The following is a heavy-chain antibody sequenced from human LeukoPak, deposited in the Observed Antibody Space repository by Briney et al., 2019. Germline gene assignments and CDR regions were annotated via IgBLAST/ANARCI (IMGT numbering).Heavy chain of an antibody. Sequence: SGKVSGKASGGTFSSYAISWVRQAPGQGVEWMGGIIPIFGTANYAQKFQGRVTITADESTSTAYMELSSLRSEDTAVYYCARASREYCSSTSCWGFDPWGPGTLVTVSS. V-gene: IGHV1-69*13. CDR2: IIPIFGTA. CDR1: GGTFSSYA. J-gene: IGHJ5*02. CDR3: ARASREYCSSTSCWGFDP. D-gene: IGHD2-2*01.